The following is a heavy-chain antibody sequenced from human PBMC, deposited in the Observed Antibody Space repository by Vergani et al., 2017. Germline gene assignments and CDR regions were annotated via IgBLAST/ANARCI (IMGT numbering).Heavy chain of an antibody. V-gene: IGHV1-18*04. D-gene: IGHD3-22*01. J-gene: IGHJ4*02. CDR2: ISAYNGNT. CDR1: GYTFTSYG. CDR3: ARDVYYYDSSGYFFDY. Sequence: VQLVQSGAEVKKPGSSVKVSCKASGYTFTSYGISWVRQAPGQGLEWMGWISAYNGNTNYAQKLQGRVTMTTDTSTSTAYMELRSLRSDDTAVYYCARDVYYYDSSGYFFDYWGQGTLVTVSS.